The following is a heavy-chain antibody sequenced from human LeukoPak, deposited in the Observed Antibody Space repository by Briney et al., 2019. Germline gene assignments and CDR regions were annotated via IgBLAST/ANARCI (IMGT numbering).Heavy chain of an antibody. Sequence: ASVKVSCKASGYTFTSYAMNWVRQAPGQGLEWMGWINTNTGNPTYAQGFTGRFVFSLDTSVSTAYLQISSLKAEDTAVYYCAKGRCSGGSCQINWFDPWGQGTLVTVSS. CDR3: AKGRCSGGSCQINWFDP. CDR2: INTNTGNP. D-gene: IGHD2-15*01. CDR1: GYTFTSYA. V-gene: IGHV7-4-1*02. J-gene: IGHJ5*02.